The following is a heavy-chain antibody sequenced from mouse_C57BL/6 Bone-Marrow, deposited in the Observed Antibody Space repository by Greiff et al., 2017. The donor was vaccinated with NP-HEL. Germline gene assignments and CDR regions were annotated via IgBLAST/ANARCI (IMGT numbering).Heavy chain of an antibody. J-gene: IGHJ2*01. CDR3: ARQGGTTVVARYFDY. CDR1: EYEFPSHD. V-gene: IGHV5-2*01. D-gene: IGHD1-1*01. Sequence: EVKLMESGGGLVQPGESLKLSCESNEYEFPSHDMSWVRKTPEKRLELVAAINSDGGSTYYPDTMERRFIISRDNTKKTLYLQMSSLRSEDTALYYCARQGGTTVVARYFDYWGQGTTLTVSS. CDR2: INSDGGST.